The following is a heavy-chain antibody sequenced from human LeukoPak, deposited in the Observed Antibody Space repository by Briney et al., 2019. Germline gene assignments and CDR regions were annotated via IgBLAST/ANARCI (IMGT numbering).Heavy chain of an antibody. V-gene: IGHV3-23*01. J-gene: IGHJ6*04. CDR1: KFTFSTFS. CDR2: ISGSGGYT. D-gene: IGHD3-10*02. Sequence: GGSLRLSCAASKFTFSTFSMSWVRQAPGKGLEWVSSISGSGGYTYYADSVKGRFTISRDNSKNTLFLQMNSLRAEDTAVYYCAELGITMIGGVWGKGTTVTISS. CDR3: AELGITMIGGV.